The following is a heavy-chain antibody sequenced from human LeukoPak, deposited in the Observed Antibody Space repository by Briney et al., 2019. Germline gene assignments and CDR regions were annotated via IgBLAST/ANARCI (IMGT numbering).Heavy chain of an antibody. J-gene: IGHJ4*02. CDR3: ARGGIAARMYYFDY. CDR1: GGTFSSYA. CDR2: IIPIFGTA. D-gene: IGHD6-6*01. V-gene: IGHV1-69*05. Sequence: SVKVSRKASGGTFSSYAISWVRQAPGQGLEWMGGIIPIFGTANYAQKFQGRVTITTDESTSTAYMELSSLRSEDTAVYYCARGGIAARMYYFDYWGQGTLVTVSS.